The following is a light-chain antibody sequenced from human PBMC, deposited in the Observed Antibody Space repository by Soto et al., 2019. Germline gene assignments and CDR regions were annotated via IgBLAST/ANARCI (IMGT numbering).Light chain of an antibody. CDR2: HTS. J-gene: IGKJ1*01. Sequence: EIVLTQSPATLSSSPGERATLSCRASQTVNSRLAWYQHKPGQAPRLLIYHTSNRATGIPARFSGTGSGTEFTLTISSLQSEDFALYYCRQYNDWPLTFGQGTKVDIK. V-gene: IGKV3-15*01. CDR1: QTVNSR. CDR3: RQYNDWPLT.